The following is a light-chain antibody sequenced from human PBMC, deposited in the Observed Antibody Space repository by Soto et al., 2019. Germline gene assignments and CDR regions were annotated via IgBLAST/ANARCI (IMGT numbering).Light chain of an antibody. Sequence: SYELTQPPSVSVSPGQTASITCSGDKLGDKYVCWYQQEPGQSPVVVIYQDTKRPSGIPERFSGSKSGNTASLTISGLQAEDEADYYCSSYTSVSALHVFGTGTKVTVL. CDR1: KLGDKY. CDR2: QDT. V-gene: IGLV3-1*01. J-gene: IGLJ1*01. CDR3: SSYTSVSALHV.